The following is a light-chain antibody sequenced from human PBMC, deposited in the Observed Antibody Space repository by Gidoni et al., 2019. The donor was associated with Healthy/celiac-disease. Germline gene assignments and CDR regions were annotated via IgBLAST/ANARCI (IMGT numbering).Light chain of an antibody. J-gene: IGKJ5*01. Sequence: DIQMTQYPSSLSASVGDRVTITCPASQSTSSYLNWYQQKPGKAPKLLIYAASSLKSGVPSRFSGRGAGTDFTLTSSRLQPEDFATYYCQQSYSTPITFGQGTRLEIK. CDR3: QQSYSTPIT. CDR1: QSTSSY. V-gene: IGKV1-39*01. CDR2: AAS.